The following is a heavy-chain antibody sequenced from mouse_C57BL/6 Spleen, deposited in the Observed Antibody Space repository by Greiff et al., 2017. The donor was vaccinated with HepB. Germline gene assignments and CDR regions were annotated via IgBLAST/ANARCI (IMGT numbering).Heavy chain of an antibody. CDR2: IHPNSGST. D-gene: IGHD1-3*01. CDR3: ARNNYYFDY. CDR1: GYTFTSSW. Sequence: QVQLQQPGAELVKPGASEKLSCKASGYTFTSSWMHWVKQRPGQGLEWIGMIHPNSGSTNYNEKFKSKATLTVDKSSSTAYMQLSSLTSEDSAVYYCARNNYYFDYWGQGTTLTVSS. J-gene: IGHJ2*01. V-gene: IGHV1-64*01.